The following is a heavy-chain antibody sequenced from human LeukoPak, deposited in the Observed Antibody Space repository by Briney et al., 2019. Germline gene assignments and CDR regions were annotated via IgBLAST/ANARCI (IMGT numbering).Heavy chain of an antibody. CDR3: ARDLGQRTDY. CDR2: IYYSGST. J-gene: IGHJ4*02. V-gene: IGHV4-59*01. CDR1: GGSISSYY. Sequence: PSETLSLTCTVSGGSISSYYWSWIRQTPGKGLEWIGYIYYSGSTNYNPSLKSRVTISVDTSKNQFSLKLSSVTAADTAVYYCARDLGQRTDYWGQGTLVTVSS. D-gene: IGHD6-25*01.